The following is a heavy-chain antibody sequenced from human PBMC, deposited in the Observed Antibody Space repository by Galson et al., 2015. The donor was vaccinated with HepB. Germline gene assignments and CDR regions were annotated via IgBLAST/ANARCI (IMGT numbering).Heavy chain of an antibody. J-gene: IGHJ4*02. CDR1: GYTFTSYG. D-gene: IGHD3-9*01. CDR2: ISAYNGNT. V-gene: IGHV1-18*01. CDR3: ARGGPLLRYFDWLAPSFDY. Sequence: SVKVSCKASGYTFTSYGISWVRQAPGQGLEWMGWISAYNGNTNYAQKLQGRVTMTTDTSTSTAYMELRSLRSDDTSVYYCARGGPLLRYFDWLAPSFDYWGQGTLVTVSS.